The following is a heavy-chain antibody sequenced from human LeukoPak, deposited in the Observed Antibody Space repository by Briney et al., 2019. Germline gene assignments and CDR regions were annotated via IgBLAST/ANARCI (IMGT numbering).Heavy chain of an antibody. J-gene: IGHJ6*02. CDR3: ARDRDSSGYSRYYYYYGMDV. CDR1: GIPRRSNY. V-gene: IGHV3-66*01. Sequence: GSLRLSCAASGIPRRSNYISWVRQAPGEGLEWVSVIYNGGSTYYADSVKGRFTISRDNSKNTLYLQMNSLRAEDTAVYYCARDRDSSGYSRYYYYYGMDVWGQGTTVTVSS. CDR2: IYNGGST. D-gene: IGHD3-22*01.